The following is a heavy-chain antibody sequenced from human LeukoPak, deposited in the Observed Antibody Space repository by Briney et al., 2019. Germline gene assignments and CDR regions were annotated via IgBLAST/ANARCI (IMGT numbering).Heavy chain of an antibody. CDR1: GGSISSYY. CDR2: IYYSGTT. Sequence: SETLSLTCTVSGGSISSYYWSWIRQPPGKGLEWIGYIYYSGTTNYNPSLKSRVTISVDTSKNQFSLKLSSVTAADTAVYYCARGVYIAAAQNAYWGQGTLVTVSS. D-gene: IGHD6-13*01. CDR3: ARGVYIAAAQNAY. V-gene: IGHV4-59*01. J-gene: IGHJ4*02.